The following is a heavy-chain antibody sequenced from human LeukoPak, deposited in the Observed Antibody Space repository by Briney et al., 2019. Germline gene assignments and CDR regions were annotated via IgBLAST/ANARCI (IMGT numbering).Heavy chain of an antibody. Sequence: PSETLSLTCTVSGSSISSYYWSCIRQPPGKGLEWIGYIYYSGSTNYNPSLKSRVTISVDTSKNQFSLKLSSVTAADTAVYYCARTIVVVPAYYFDYWGQGTLVTVSS. D-gene: IGHD2-2*01. CDR1: GSSISSYY. V-gene: IGHV4-59*01. CDR2: IYYSGST. J-gene: IGHJ4*02. CDR3: ARTIVVVPAYYFDY.